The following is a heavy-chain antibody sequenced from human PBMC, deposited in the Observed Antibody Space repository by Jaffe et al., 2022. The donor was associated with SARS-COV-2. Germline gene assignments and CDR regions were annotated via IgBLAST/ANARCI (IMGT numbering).Heavy chain of an antibody. V-gene: IGHV3-74*01. D-gene: IGHD3-22*01. Sequence: EVQLVESGGGLVQPGGSLRLSCAASGFTFSSYWMHWVRQAPGKGLVWVSRINRDGSSTSYADSVKGRFTISRDNAENTLYLQMNSLRAEDTAVYYCARGGDSSGYHNWFDPWGQGTLVTVSS. J-gene: IGHJ5*02. CDR3: ARGGDSSGYHNWFDP. CDR1: GFTFSSYW. CDR2: INRDGSST.